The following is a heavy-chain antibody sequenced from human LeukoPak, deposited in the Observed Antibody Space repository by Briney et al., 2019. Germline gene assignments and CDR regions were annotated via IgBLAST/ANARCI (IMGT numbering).Heavy chain of an antibody. CDR3: AREELDSSGYYSL. CDR1: GGSISSYY. V-gene: IGHV4-59*01. J-gene: IGHJ4*02. Sequence: PSETLSLTCTVSGGSISSYYWSWIRQPPGKGLEWIGYIYYSGSTNYNPSLKSRVTISVDTSKNQFSLKLSSVTAADTAVYYCAREELDSSGYYSLWGQGTLVTVSS. CDR2: IYYSGST. D-gene: IGHD3-22*01.